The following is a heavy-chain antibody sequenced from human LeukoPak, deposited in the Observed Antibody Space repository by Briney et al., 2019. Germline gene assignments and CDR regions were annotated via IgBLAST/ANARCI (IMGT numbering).Heavy chain of an antibody. J-gene: IGHJ3*02. CDR1: GYTFTGYY. D-gene: IGHD3-22*01. Sequence: ASVKVSCKASGYTFTGYYMHWVRQAPGQGLEWMGWINPNSGGTNYAQKFQGRVTMTRDTSISTAYMELSRLRSDDTAVYYCAGGVAMIVVVINDAFDIWGQGTMVTVSS. CDR2: INPNSGGT. CDR3: AGGVAMIVVVINDAFDI. V-gene: IGHV1-2*02.